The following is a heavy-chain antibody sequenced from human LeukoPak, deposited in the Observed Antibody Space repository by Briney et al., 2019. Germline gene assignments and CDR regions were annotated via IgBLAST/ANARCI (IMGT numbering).Heavy chain of an antibody. Sequence: MASQTLSLTCAVSGGSISSGGSSWSWIRQPPGKGLEWIGYIYRSGSTYYNPSLKSRVTISVDRPKNQFSLKVTSVTAADTAVYYCARQGDTYYYGSGSYLIDYWGQGTLVTVSS. CDR2: IYRSGST. CDR1: GGSISSGGSS. J-gene: IGHJ4*02. D-gene: IGHD3-10*01. CDR3: ARQGDTYYYGSGSYLIDY. V-gene: IGHV4-30-2*01.